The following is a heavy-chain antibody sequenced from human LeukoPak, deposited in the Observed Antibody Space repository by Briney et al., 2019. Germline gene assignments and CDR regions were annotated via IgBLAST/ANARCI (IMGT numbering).Heavy chain of an antibody. CDR1: GFTFSTYS. Sequence: PGGSLRLSCAASGFTFSTYSMNWVRQAPGKGLEWVAYITSGSGAIYYADAVKGRFTISRDNAKNSLYLQMSSLRAEDTAVYYCARDPPRRYDYWGQGTLVTVSS. CDR3: ARDPPRRYDY. J-gene: IGHJ4*02. V-gene: IGHV3-48*01. CDR2: ITSGSGAI. D-gene: IGHD1-14*01.